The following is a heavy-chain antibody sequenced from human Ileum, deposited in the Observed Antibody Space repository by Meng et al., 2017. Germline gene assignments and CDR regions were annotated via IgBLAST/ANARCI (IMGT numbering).Heavy chain of an antibody. V-gene: IGHV3-23*01. J-gene: IGHJ4*02. CDR3: ANWGGLGH. CDR2: ITYGGTT. CDR1: GFTFSSYG. Sequence: EVQLLVSGGGLVQPGGSLRLSFVASGFTFSSYGMNWARQAPGMGLEWVSGITYGGTTFYADSAKGRFTISRDNSKNTVFLQMNSLRADDTAVYYCANWGGLGHWGQGVLVTVSS. D-gene: IGHD3-16*01.